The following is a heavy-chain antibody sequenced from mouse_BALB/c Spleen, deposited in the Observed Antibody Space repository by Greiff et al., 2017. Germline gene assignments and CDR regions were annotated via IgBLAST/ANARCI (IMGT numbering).Heavy chain of an antibody. Sequence: VQLQPSGAELVKPGASVKLSCKASGYTFTSYYMYWVKQRPGQGLEWIGEINPSNGGTNFNEKFKSKATLTVDKSSSTAYMQLSSLTSEDSAVYYFTRKGYYYGSRYGGAMDYWGQGTSVTVSS. J-gene: IGHJ4*01. CDR2: INPSNGGT. D-gene: IGHD1-1*01. V-gene: IGHV1S81*02. CDR3: TRKGYYYGSRYGGAMDY. CDR1: GYTFTSYY.